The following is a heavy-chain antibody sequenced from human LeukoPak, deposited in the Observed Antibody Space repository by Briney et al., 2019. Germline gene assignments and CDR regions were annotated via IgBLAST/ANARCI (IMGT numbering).Heavy chain of an antibody. D-gene: IGHD3-16*01. CDR2: INHSGST. CDR3: ASYTDAFDI. CDR1: GGSFSGYY. J-gene: IGHJ3*02. V-gene: IGHV4-34*01. Sequence: PSETLSLTCAVFGGSFSGYYWNWIRQPPGKGLECIGEINHSGSTKYNPSLKSRVTILVDTSKNQFSLKLSSVDAADTAVYYCASYTDAFDIWGQGTMVTVSS.